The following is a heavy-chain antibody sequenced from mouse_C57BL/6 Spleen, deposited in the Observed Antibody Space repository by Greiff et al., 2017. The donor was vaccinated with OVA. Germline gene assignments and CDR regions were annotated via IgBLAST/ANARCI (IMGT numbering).Heavy chain of an antibody. V-gene: IGHV2-5*01. Sequence: QVQLQQSGPGLVQPSQSLSITCTVSGFSLTSYGVHWVRQSPGKGLEWLGVIWRGGGTDYNAAFISSLGITKAHSNSQVSFQKNSLQADGTAIYYCAEDGYYGSSYNYAMDYWGQGTSVTVSS. CDR3: AEDGYYGSSYNYAMDY. CDR1: GFSLTSYG. J-gene: IGHJ4*01. CDR2: IWRGGGT. D-gene: IGHD1-1*01.